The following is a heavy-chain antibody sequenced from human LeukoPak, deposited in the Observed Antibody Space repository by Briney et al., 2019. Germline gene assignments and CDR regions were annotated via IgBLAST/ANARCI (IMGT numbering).Heavy chain of an antibody. CDR3: ARSSGSYFDY. V-gene: IGHV1-69*05. D-gene: IGHD1-26*01. Sequence: SVKVSCKASGGTFISYAISWVRQAPGQGLEWMGGIIPIFGTANYAQKFQGRVTMTRDTSTSTVYMELSSLRSEDTAVYYCARSSGSYFDYWGQGTLVTVSS. CDR1: GGTFISYA. J-gene: IGHJ4*02. CDR2: IIPIFGTA.